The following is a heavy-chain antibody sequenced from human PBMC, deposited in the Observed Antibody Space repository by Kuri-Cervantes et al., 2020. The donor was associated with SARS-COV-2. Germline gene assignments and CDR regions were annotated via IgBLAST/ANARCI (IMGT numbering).Heavy chain of an antibody. V-gene: IGHV1-18*01. CDR1: GYSFTNFA. Sequence: ASVKVSCKTSGYSFTNFALTWVRQAPGQGLEWMGWISAYNGNIHYAQKFQGRLTMTTDTSTGTAYMELRSLRFDDTAVYYCAREYGSGSYYPDYWGQGTLVTVSS. J-gene: IGHJ4*02. D-gene: IGHD3-10*01. CDR3: AREYGSGSYYPDY. CDR2: ISAYNGNI.